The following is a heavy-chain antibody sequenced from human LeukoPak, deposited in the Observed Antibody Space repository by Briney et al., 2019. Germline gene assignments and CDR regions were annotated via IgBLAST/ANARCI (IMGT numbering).Heavy chain of an antibody. CDR1: GFTFSSYG. CDR3: ARPISTVSYYGIDV. Sequence: PGRSLRLSCAASGFTFSSYGMHWVRQAPGKRLEWVAVIWYDGSNKYYADSVKGRFTISRDNSKNTLYLQMNSLRAEDTAVYYCARPISTVSYYGIDVWGQGTTVTVSS. CDR2: IWYDGSNK. D-gene: IGHD4-17*01. V-gene: IGHV3-33*01. J-gene: IGHJ6*02.